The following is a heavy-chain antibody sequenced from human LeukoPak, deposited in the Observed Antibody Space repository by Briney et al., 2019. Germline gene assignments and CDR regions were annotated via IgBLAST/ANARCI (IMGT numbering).Heavy chain of an antibody. Sequence: SETLSLTCSVSGGSISNYYWSWIRQPPGKGLEWIGYVYYSGITNYNPSLTSRVSISVDPSKSQFSLKLTSVTAADTAVYYCATHPLLDYWGQGSLVTVSS. V-gene: IGHV4-59*08. CDR2: VYYSGIT. J-gene: IGHJ4*02. D-gene: IGHD3-16*02. CDR1: GGSISNYY. CDR3: ATHPLLDY.